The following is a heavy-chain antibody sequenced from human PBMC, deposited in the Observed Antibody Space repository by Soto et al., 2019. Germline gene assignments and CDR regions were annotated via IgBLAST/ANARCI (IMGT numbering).Heavy chain of an antibody. CDR1: GFTLSDYY. J-gene: IGHJ6*02. CDR2: ISTNSRYT. Sequence: GGSLRLSCAASGFTLSDYYMTWIRQAPGKGLEWISYISTNSRYTYYADSVKGRFTISRDNSKNTLYLQMNSLRAEDTAVYYCARGPAIDYGMDVWGQGTTVTVSS. V-gene: IGHV3-11*05. D-gene: IGHD3-22*01. CDR3: ARGPAIDYGMDV.